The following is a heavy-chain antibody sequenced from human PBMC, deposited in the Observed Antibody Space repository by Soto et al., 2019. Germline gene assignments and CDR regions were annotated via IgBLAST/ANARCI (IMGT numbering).Heavy chain of an antibody. Sequence: GYSVEVFCKASGYTFTSYYMHSVRQAPGQGLEWMGIINPSGGSTSYAQKFQGRVTMTRNTSISTAYMELSSLRSEDTAVYYCASRGTYDFWSGYYESQRGDDYYDLDAWPKRTTVDV. D-gene: IGHD3-3*01. CDR1: GYTFTSYY. CDR3: ASRGTYDFWSGYYESQRGDDYYDLDA. V-gene: IGHV1-46*01. CDR2: INPSGGST. J-gene: IGHJ6*03.